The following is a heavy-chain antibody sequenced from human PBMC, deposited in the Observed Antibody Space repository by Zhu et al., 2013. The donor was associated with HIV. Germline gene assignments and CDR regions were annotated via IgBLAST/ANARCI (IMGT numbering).Heavy chain of an antibody. Sequence: QVQLVQSGAEVKKPGASVKVSCKASGYTFSGYYMHWVRQVPGQGFEWMGWINPDSGDTDYAQNFLGRVSITRDTSIGTAFMEVRRLTSDDTAVYYCARSLGLTFGVVVWGQGTLVTVSS. V-gene: IGHV1-2*02. CDR1: GYTFSGYY. J-gene: IGHJ4*02. D-gene: IGHD3-3*01. CDR3: ARSLGLTFGVVV. CDR2: INPDSGDT.